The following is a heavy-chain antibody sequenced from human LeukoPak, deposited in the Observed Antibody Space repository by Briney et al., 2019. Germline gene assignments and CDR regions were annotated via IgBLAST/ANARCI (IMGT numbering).Heavy chain of an antibody. CDR1: GFTLSNYW. Sequence: GGSLRLSCAASGFTLSNYWMHWVRQAPGEGLVWVSRIYPDGTTTNYADSVKGRFTTSRDNAKNTLYLQMNSLRAEDTAVYYCAKGDDSGIAYWGQGTLVTVSS. J-gene: IGHJ4*02. D-gene: IGHD3-22*01. V-gene: IGHV3-74*01. CDR3: AKGDDSGIAY. CDR2: IYPDGTTT.